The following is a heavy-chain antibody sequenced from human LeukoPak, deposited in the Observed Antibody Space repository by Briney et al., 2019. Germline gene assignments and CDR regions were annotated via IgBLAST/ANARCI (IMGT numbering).Heavy chain of an antibody. V-gene: IGHV4-34*01. CDR3: ARDSGTTGEVKFDP. Sequence: PSETLSLTCAVNGGSFSGYYWSWIRQPPGKGLEWIGEINHSGSTNYNPSLKSRVILSLDTSNNHFSLKLISVTAADTAVYYCARDSGTTGEVKFDPWGQGMLVTVSS. CDR1: GGSFSGYY. J-gene: IGHJ5*02. D-gene: IGHD3-10*01. CDR2: INHSGST.